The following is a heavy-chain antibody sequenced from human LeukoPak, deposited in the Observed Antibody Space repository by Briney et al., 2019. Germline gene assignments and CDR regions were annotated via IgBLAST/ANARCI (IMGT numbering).Heavy chain of an antibody. CDR3: TTEGVPAAILPFDP. Sequence: GGSLRLSCAASGFTFSSYAMSWVRHAPGKGLEWVGRIKSKTDGGTTDYAAPVKGRFTISRDDSKNTLYLQMNSLKSEDTAMYYCTTEGVPAAILPFDPWGQGTLVTVSS. J-gene: IGHJ5*02. V-gene: IGHV3-15*01. CDR2: IKSKTDGGTT. CDR1: GFTFSSYA. D-gene: IGHD2-2*01.